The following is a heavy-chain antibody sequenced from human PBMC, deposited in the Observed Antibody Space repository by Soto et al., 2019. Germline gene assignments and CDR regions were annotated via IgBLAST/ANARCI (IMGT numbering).Heavy chain of an antibody. CDR2: IIPIFGTA. CDR3: AREGYSSSWYWFDP. V-gene: IGHV1-69*01. CDR1: GGTFSSYA. Sequence: QVQLVQSGAEVKKPGSSVKVSCKASGGTFSSYATSWVRQAPGQGLEWMGGIIPIFGTANYAQKFQGRVTITADESTSTAYMELSSLRSEDTAVYYCAREGYSSSWYWFDPWGQGTLVTVSS. D-gene: IGHD6-13*01. J-gene: IGHJ5*02.